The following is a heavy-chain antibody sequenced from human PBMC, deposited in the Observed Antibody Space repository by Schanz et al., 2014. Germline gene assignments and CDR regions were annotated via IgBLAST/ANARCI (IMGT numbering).Heavy chain of an antibody. J-gene: IGHJ4*02. D-gene: IGHD6-19*01. Sequence: QLQMQESGPGLVKPSETLSLTCSVSGDSISSTSYYWGWIRQPPGKGLEWIGSIYYSGSTYYNASLKSRVPISVDTSKTQFPRKLTSVTAADSAVYYCARLWGGWRIPDYWGQGTLVTVSS. CDR1: GDSISSTSYY. CDR2: IYYSGST. CDR3: ARLWGGWRIPDY. V-gene: IGHV4-39*01.